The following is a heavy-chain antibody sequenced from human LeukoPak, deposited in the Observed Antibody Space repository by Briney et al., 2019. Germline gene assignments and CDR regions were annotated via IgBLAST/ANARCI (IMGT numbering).Heavy chain of an antibody. V-gene: IGHV3-9*01. CDR3: AKDLGYCSSTSCYTGFDY. D-gene: IGHD2-2*02. Sequence: GGSLRLSCAASGFTFDDYAIHWVRQAPGKGLEWVSGISWNSGSIGYADSVKGRFTISRDNAKNSLYLQMNSLRAEDTALYYCAKDLGYCSSTSCYTGFDYWGQGTLVTVSS. CDR1: GFTFDDYA. J-gene: IGHJ4*02. CDR2: ISWNSGSI.